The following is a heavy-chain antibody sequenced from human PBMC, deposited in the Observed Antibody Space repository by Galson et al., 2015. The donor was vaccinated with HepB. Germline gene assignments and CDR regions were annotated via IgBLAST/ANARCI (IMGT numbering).Heavy chain of an antibody. CDR1: GFTFDDYA. D-gene: IGHD5-18*01. Sequence: SLRLSCAASGFTFDDYAMHWVRQAPGKGLEWVSGISWNSGSIGYADSVKGRFTISRDNAKNSLYLQMNSLRAEDTALYYCIWGYSYGSSFDYWGQGTLVTVSS. V-gene: IGHV3-9*01. J-gene: IGHJ4*02. CDR2: ISWNSGSI. CDR3: IWGYSYGSSFDY.